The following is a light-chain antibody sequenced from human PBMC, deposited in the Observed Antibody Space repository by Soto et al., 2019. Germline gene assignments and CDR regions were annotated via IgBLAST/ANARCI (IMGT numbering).Light chain of an antibody. CDR3: SSYAGSSNV. CDR1: SSDVGGYNY. J-gene: IGLJ1*01. V-gene: IGLV2-8*01. CDR2: EVN. Sequence: QSALTQPPSSSGSPGQSVAISCTGTSSDVGGYNYVSWYQQHPGKAPKLMIYEVNNRPSGVPDRFSGSKSGNTAPLTVSGLQAEDEDDYYCSSYAGSSNVFGTGTKVTVL.